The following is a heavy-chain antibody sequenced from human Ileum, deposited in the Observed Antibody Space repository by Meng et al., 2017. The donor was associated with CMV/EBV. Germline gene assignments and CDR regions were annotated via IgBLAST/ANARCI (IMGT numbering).Heavy chain of an antibody. CDR3: ARGDIAASLEF. CDR1: GGSFSVYR. D-gene: IGHD6-13*01. V-gene: IGHV4-34*01. J-gene: IGHJ4*02. CDR2: INDNGDT. Sequence: VEPQLGGPGLLKPSATLSLTCAVYGGSFSVYRWSWIRQPPGKGLQWIGEINDNGDTNYDPSLNSRVTISVDTSKKQFSLRLTSVTAADTAMYYCARGDIAASLEFWDQGTLVTVSS.